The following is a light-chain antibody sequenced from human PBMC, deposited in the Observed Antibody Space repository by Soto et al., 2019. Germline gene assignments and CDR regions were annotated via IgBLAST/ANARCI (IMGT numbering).Light chain of an antibody. CDR3: GSWDSSLSAYV. Sequence: QSVMTQPPSVSAAPGQKVTISCSGSSSYIGGNSVSWYQQLPGTAPKLLIYDDNKRTSGIPDRFSGSKSGTSATLGITGFQTGDEADYYCGSWDSSLSAYVFGTGTKLTVL. CDR2: DDN. J-gene: IGLJ1*01. V-gene: IGLV1-51*01. CDR1: SSYIGGNS.